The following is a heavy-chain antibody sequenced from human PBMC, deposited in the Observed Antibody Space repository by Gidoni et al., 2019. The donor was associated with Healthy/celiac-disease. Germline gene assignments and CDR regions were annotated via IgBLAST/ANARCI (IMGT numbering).Heavy chain of an antibody. CDR3: AGLTYYDFWSGLNLNGFDP. Sequence: QVQLQQWGAGLLTPSETLSLTCAVYGVSFSGYSGSWIRQPPGKGMEWIGEINHSGSTNYNPSLKSRVTISVDTSKNQFSLKLSSVTAADTAVYYCAGLTYYDFWSGLNLNGFDPWGQGTLVTVSS. V-gene: IGHV4-34*01. J-gene: IGHJ5*02. CDR1: GVSFSGYS. D-gene: IGHD3-3*01. CDR2: INHSGST.